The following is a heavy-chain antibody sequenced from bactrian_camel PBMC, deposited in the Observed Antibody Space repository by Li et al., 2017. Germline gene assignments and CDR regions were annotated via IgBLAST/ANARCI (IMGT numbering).Heavy chain of an antibody. Sequence: HVQLVESGGGSVQAGGSLRLSCVVSEYTHSTYAMGWFRQAPDKEREGVAGIESDGSTSYADSVKGRFTISQDSAKNIPYPQMDSLKPEDTAVYYCMRDRSCSGGDCFWLVWGQGTQVTVS. CDR2: IESDGST. V-gene: IGHV3S53*01. J-gene: IGHJ4*01. D-gene: IGHD1*01. CDR3: MRDRSCSGGDCFWLV. CDR1: EYTHSTYA.